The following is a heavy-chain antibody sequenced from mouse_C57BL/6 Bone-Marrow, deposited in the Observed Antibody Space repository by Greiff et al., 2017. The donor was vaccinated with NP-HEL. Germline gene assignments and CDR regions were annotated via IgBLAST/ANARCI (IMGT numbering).Heavy chain of an antibody. J-gene: IGHJ4*01. CDR3: TSLITTVVAPYYYAMDY. V-gene: IGHV5-9-1*02. CDR2: ISSGGDYI. CDR1: GFTFSSYA. Sequence: EVKLVESGEGLVKPGGSLKLSCAASGFTFSSYAMSWVRQTPEKRLEWVAYISSGGDYIYYADTVKGRFTISRDNARNTLYLQMSSLKSEDTAMYYCTSLITTVVAPYYYAMDYWGQGTSVTVSS. D-gene: IGHD1-1*01.